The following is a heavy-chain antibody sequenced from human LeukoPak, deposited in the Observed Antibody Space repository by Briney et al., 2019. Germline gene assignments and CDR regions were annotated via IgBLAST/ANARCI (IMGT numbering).Heavy chain of an antibody. CDR2: ISGSGGST. Sequence: GGSLRLSCAASGFTFSSYAMSWVRQAPGKGLEWVSAISGSGGSTYYADSVKGRFTISRDNSKNTLYLQMNSLRAEDTAVYYCPRCGVGAGYYYYYMDVWGKGTTVTVSS. CDR3: PRCGVGAGYYYYYMDV. V-gene: IGHV3-23*01. CDR1: GFTFSSYA. J-gene: IGHJ6*03. D-gene: IGHD1-26*01.